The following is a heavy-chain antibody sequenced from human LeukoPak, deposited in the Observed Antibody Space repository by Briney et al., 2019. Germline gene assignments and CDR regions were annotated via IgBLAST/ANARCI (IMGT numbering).Heavy chain of an antibody. CDR2: IYYSGST. CDR1: GGSISSSSYY. CDR3: AREQWLVPDNWFDP. J-gene: IGHJ5*02. Sequence: SETLSLTSTVSGGSISSSSYYWGWIRQPPGKGLEWIGSIYYSGSTYYNPSLKSRVTISVDTSKNQFSLKLSSVTAADTAVYYCAREQWLVPDNWFDPWGQGTLVTVSS. D-gene: IGHD6-19*01. V-gene: IGHV4-39*01.